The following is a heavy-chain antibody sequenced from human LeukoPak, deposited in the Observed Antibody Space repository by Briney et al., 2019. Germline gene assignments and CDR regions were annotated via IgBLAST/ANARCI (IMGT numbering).Heavy chain of an antibody. CDR3: ARDAPSYDFWSGYCGGPYYYYYMDV. Sequence: ASVKVSCKASGYTFTGYYMHWVRQAPGQGLEWMGWINPNSGGTNYAQKFQGRVTMTRDTSISTAYMELSRLRSDDTAVYYCARDAPSYDFWSGYCGGPYYYYYMDVWGKGTTVTVSS. J-gene: IGHJ6*03. CDR1: GYTFTGYY. V-gene: IGHV1-2*02. CDR2: INPNSGGT. D-gene: IGHD3-3*01.